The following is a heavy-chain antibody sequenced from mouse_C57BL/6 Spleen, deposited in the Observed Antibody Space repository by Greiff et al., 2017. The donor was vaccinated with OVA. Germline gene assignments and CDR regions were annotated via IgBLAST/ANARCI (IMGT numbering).Heavy chain of an antibody. CDR3: ARHEEGTAQATSWFAY. CDR2: FYPGSGSI. D-gene: IGHD3-2*02. V-gene: IGHV1-62-2*01. Sequence: QVQLKESGAELVKPGASVKLSCKASGYTFTEYTIHWVKQRSGQGLEWIGWFYPGSGSIKYNEKFKDKATLTADKSSSTVYMELSRLTSEDSAVYFCARHEEGTAQATSWFAYWGQGTLVTVSA. J-gene: IGHJ3*01. CDR1: GYTFTEYT.